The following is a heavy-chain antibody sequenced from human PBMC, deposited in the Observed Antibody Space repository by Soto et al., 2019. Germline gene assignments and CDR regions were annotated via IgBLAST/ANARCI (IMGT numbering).Heavy chain of an antibody. CDR2: INPSGGST. J-gene: IGHJ4*02. Sequence: ASVKVSCKASGYTFTSYYMHWVRQAPGQGLEWMGIINPSGGSTDYAQKFQGRVTMTRDTSTSTVYMELSSLRSEDTAVYYCAREGVAAAGTFGYWGQGTLVTSPQ. CDR3: AREGVAAAGTFGY. D-gene: IGHD6-13*01. V-gene: IGHV1-46*03. CDR1: GYTFTSYY.